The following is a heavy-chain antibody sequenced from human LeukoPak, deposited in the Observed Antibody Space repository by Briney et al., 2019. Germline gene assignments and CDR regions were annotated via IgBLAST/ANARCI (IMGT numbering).Heavy chain of an antibody. CDR1: GGSISSYY. V-gene: IGHV4-4*07. CDR3: ARELRYFDWTRMKYYYYYMDV. D-gene: IGHD3-9*01. J-gene: IGHJ6*03. CDR2: IYTSGST. Sequence: PSETLSLTCTVSGGSISSYYWSWIRQPAGKGLEWIGRIYTSGSTNYNPSLKSRVTMSVDTSKNQFSLKLSSVTAADTAVYYCARELRYFDWTRMKYYYYYMDVWGKGTTVTVSS.